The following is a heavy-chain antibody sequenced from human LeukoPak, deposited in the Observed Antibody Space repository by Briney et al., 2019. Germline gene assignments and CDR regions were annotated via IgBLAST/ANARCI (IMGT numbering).Heavy chain of an antibody. D-gene: IGHD2-15*01. V-gene: IGHV3-30-3*02. Sequence: GRSLRLSCAASGFTFSSYAMHWVRQAPGKGLEWVALISYDGSNKYYADSVKGRFTISRDNSKNTLYLQMNSLRAEDTAVYYCAKDASGGYCSGSTCSSWGQGTLVTASS. J-gene: IGHJ4*02. CDR1: GFTFSSYA. CDR3: AKDASGGYCSGSTCSS. CDR2: ISYDGSNK.